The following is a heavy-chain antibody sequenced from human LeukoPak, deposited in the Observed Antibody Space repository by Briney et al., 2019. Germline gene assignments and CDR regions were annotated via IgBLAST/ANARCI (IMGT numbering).Heavy chain of an antibody. D-gene: IGHD6-19*01. CDR1: GFTFSSSA. J-gene: IGHJ3*02. Sequence: PGGSLRLSCAASGFTFSSSAMSWVRQPPGKGLEWIGEIYHSGSTNYNPSLKSRVTISVDKSKNQFSLKLSSVTAADTAVYYCARGPSSGWVWENDAFDIWGQGTMVTVSS. CDR3: ARGPSSGWVWENDAFDI. CDR2: IYHSGST. V-gene: IGHV4-4*02.